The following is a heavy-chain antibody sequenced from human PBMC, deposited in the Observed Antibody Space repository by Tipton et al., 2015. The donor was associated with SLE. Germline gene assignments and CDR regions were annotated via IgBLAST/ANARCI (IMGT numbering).Heavy chain of an antibody. J-gene: IGHJ6*02. Sequence: SLRLSCAASGFTFSSYWMSWVRQAPGKGLEWVAVISYDGSKKYYADSVKGRFTISRDNSKNTLYLQMNSLRTEDTAVYYCAKQVSPHYGMDVWGRGTTVTVSS. V-gene: IGHV3-30*18. CDR2: ISYDGSKK. CDR1: GFTFSSYW. CDR3: AKQVSPHYGMDV.